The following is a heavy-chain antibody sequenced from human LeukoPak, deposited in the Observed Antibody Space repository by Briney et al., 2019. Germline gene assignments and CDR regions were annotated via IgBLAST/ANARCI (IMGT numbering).Heavy chain of an antibody. V-gene: IGHV4-61*05. Sequence: PSETLSLTCTVSGGSISSSNDYWGWIRQPPGKGLEWIGYIYHSGSTHYNPSLKSRVTISVDTSKNQFSLELSSVTAADTAVYYCARRRGGETQFNYFYPWGQGTLVTVSS. CDR3: ARRRGGETQFNYFYP. CDR1: GGSISSSNDY. CDR2: IYHSGST. J-gene: IGHJ5*02. D-gene: IGHD3-16*01.